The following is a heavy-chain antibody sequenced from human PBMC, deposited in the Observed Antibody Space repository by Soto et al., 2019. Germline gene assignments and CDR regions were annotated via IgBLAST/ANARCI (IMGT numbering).Heavy chain of an antibody. V-gene: IGHV3-73*01. D-gene: IGHD5-12*01. CDR2: IRSKVNSYAT. CDR1: GFTFSGSA. Sequence: GESLKISCAASGFTFSGSAMHWVRQASGKGLEWVGRIRSKVNSYATVYAASVKGRFTISRDDSKNTAYLQMNSLKTEDTAVYYCTRPSGFDYFDSWGQGTLVTVSS. J-gene: IGHJ4*02. CDR3: TRPSGFDYFDS.